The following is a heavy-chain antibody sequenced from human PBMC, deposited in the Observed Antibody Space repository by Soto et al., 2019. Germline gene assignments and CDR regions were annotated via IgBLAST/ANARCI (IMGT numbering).Heavy chain of an antibody. J-gene: IGHJ5*02. Sequence: ASVKVSCKASGYTFTSYGISWVRQAPGQGLEWMGWISAYNGNTNYAQKLQGRVTMTTDTSTSTAYMELRSLRSDDTAVYYCARLASVAYCGGDCYSFWLDPWGQGTLVTVSS. V-gene: IGHV1-18*01. CDR2: ISAYNGNT. D-gene: IGHD2-21*02. CDR1: GYTFTSYG. CDR3: ARLASVAYCGGDCYSFWLDP.